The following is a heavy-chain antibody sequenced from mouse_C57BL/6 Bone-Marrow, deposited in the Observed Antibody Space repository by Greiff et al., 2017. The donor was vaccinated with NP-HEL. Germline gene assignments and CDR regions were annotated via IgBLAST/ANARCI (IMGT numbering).Heavy chain of an antibody. CDR3: ARWLAY. CDR1: GYTFTDYY. Sequence: QVQLQQSGAELVRPGASVKLSCKASGYTFTDYYINWVKQRPGPGLEWIARIYPGSGNTYYNEKFKGKATLTAEKSSSTAYMQLSSLTSEDSAVYFCARWLAYWGQGTLVTVSA. CDR2: IYPGSGNT. V-gene: IGHV1-76*01. J-gene: IGHJ3*01.